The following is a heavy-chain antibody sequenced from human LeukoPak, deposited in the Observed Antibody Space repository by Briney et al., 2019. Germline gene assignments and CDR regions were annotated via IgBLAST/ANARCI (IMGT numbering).Heavy chain of an antibody. CDR1: GGSISSGGYY. V-gene: IGHV4-31*03. CDR3: ARRTVDDFDY. J-gene: IGHJ4*02. CDR2: IYYSGST. D-gene: IGHD4-23*01. Sequence: SETLSLTCTVSGGSISSGGYYWSWIRQHPGKGLEWIGYIYYSGSTYYNPSLKSRVTISVDTSKNQFSLKLSSVTAADTAVYYCARRTVDDFDYWGQGTLVTVSS.